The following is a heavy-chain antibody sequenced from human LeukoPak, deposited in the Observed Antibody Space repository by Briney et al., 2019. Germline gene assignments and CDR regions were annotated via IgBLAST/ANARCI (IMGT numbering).Heavy chain of an antibody. CDR3: ARVGGAVVVTAFDY. V-gene: IGHV3-23*01. Sequence: GGSLRLSSAASGFTFSGFAMSWVRQAPGKGLEWVSTIGNTAGTTYYADSVKGRFTISRDNSKNTLYLQMNSLRAEDTAVYYCARVGGAVVVTAFDYWGQGTLVTVSS. J-gene: IGHJ4*02. D-gene: IGHD2-21*02. CDR2: IGNTAGTT. CDR1: GFTFSGFA.